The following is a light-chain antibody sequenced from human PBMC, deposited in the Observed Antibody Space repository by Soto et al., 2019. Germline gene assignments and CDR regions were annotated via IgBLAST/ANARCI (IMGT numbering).Light chain of an antibody. V-gene: IGLV2-8*01. CDR1: SSDVGAYNY. CDR2: EVN. CDR3: SSYGGTYNFVL. Sequence: QSALTQPPSASGSLGQSVTISCTGTSSDVGAYNYVSWYQQHPGKAPKLIIFEVNKPPSGVPDRFSCSKSGNTASLTVSGLQAEDEADYYCSSYGGTYNFVLFGGGTKLTVL. J-gene: IGLJ2*01.